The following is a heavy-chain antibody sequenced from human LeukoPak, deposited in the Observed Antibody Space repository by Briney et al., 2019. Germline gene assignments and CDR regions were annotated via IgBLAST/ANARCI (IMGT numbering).Heavy chain of an antibody. V-gene: IGHV3-74*01. CDR2: NNYDGSIT. J-gene: IGHJ5*02. Sequence: GGSLRLSCEASGFTFSGYWMHWVRQVPGKGLVWVARNNYDGSITFYADSVKGRFTVSRDNGKNTVYLQMNTLRAEDTAVYYCAKSKWFEAWGQGTLVTASS. CDR3: AKSKWFEA. CDR1: GFTFSGYW.